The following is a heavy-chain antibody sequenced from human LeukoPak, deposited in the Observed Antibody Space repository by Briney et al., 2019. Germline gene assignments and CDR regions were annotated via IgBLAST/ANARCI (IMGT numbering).Heavy chain of an antibody. CDR3: ARAPSSYCGGDCPFDY. V-gene: IGHV1-18*01. CDR2: ISAYNGNT. J-gene: IGHJ4*02. CDR1: GYTFTSYG. Sequence: ASVKVSCKASGYTFTSYGISWVRQAPGQGLEWMGWISAYNGNTNYAQKLQGRVTMTTDTSMSTAYMELRSLRSDDTAVYYCARAPSSYCGGDCPFDYWGQGTLVTVSS. D-gene: IGHD2-21*02.